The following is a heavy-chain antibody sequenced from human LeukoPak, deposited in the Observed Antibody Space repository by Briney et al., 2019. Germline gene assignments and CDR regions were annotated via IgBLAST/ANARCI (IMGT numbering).Heavy chain of an antibody. D-gene: IGHD6-19*01. Sequence: GGSLRLSCSASGFTFSTYWMSWVRQAPGKGLEWVAVISYDGSNKYYADSVKGRFTISRDNSKNTLYLQMNSLRAEDTAVYYCAGAVYSSGWSTPADYWGQGTLVTVSS. CDR1: GFTFSTYW. J-gene: IGHJ4*02. V-gene: IGHV3-30-3*01. CDR2: ISYDGSNK. CDR3: AGAVYSSGWSTPADY.